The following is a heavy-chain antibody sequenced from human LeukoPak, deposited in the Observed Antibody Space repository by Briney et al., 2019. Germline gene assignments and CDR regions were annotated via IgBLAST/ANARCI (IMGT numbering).Heavy chain of an antibody. CDR2: ISSSSSSYI. CDR3: ARGYITAAGISVY. CDR1: GFTFSSYS. Sequence: GGSLRLSCAASGFTFSSYSMNWVRQAPGKGLEWVSSISSSSSSYIYYADSVKGRFTISRDNAKNSLYLQMNSLRAEDTAVYYCARGYITAAGISVYWGQGTLVTVSS. J-gene: IGHJ4*02. V-gene: IGHV3-21*01. D-gene: IGHD6-13*01.